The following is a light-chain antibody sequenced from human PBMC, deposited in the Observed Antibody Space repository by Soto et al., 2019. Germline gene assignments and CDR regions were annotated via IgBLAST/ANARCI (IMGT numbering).Light chain of an antibody. J-gene: IGLJ1*01. CDR2: GNS. CDR3: QSYDSSLRGSV. Sequence: QSVLTKPHSVSGAQGQRVTLFCTCSSSNIWACYDVHWYQQLPGTAPEHLSYGNSNRPSWVPDRFSGSKSGTSASLAITGLQADDEAEYYCQSYDSSLRGSVFGTGTKVTVL. V-gene: IGLV1-40*01. CDR1: SSNIWACYD.